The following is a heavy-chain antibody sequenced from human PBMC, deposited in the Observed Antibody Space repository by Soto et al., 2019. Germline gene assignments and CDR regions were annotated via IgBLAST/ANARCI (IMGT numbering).Heavy chain of an antibody. CDR3: VRDRTTFTLFDY. V-gene: IGHV3-74*01. J-gene: IGHJ4*02. CDR2: ISTDGSLI. Sequence: PGGSLRLSCAASGFTFSNAWMSWVRQAPGKGLVWISRISTDGSLIGFADSVKGRFTASRDSAKNTVYLQMNNLRAEDTAVYYCVRDRTTFTLFDYWGQGTLVTVSS. D-gene: IGHD1-1*01. CDR1: GFTFSNAW.